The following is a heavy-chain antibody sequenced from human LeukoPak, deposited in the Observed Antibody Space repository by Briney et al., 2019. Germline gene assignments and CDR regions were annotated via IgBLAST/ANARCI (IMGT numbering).Heavy chain of an antibody. V-gene: IGHV3-11*01. CDR1: GFTFSDYY. CDR2: ISTSGSTT. J-gene: IGHJ4*02. Sequence: PGGSLRLSCAASGFTFSDYYMNWIRQAPGKGLEGVSYISTSGSTTWYADSVKGRFTISRDDAKNSLYLQMNSLRAEDTAMYYCARVTTGAAEWGQGTLVTVSS. D-gene: IGHD1-1*01. CDR3: ARVTTGAAE.